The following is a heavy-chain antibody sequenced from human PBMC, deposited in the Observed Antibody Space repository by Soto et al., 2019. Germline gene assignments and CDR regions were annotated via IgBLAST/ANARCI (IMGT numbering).Heavy chain of an antibody. CDR2: ISGSGATT. V-gene: IGHV3-23*01. CDR1: GFTFSTYA. Sequence: EVQLLESGGGFVQPGGSLRLSCAASGFTFSTYAMSWVRQSPGKGLEWVSAISGSGATTHHADSVKGRFTISRDNSKKTLDLQLNSLRAEDTAVYFCAKGSSCTSVRCHLAPFEFWGQGTLVTVSS. D-gene: IGHD2-8*02. J-gene: IGHJ4*02. CDR3: AKGSSCTSVRCHLAPFEF.